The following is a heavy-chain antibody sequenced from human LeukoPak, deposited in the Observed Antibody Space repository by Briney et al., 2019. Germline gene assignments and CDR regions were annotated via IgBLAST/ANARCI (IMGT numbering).Heavy chain of an antibody. D-gene: IGHD2/OR15-2a*01. J-gene: IGHJ6*03. CDR2: INHN. Sequence: NPSETLSLTCAVYGASFSDFHWTWIRQSPGKGLKWIGEINHNNYNPSLKSRVTISLDTSKNQISLNLTSVTAADTAVYYCARGRRAFYQTRGNRFYYYMDVWGKGTTVIVSS. V-gene: IGHV4-34*01. CDR3: ARGRRAFYQTRGNRFYYYMDV. CDR1: GASFSDFH.